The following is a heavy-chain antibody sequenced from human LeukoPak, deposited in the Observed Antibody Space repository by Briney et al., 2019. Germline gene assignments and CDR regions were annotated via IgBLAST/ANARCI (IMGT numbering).Heavy chain of an antibody. Sequence: SVKVSCKASGGTFSSYAIIWVRQAPGQGLEWMGGIIPIFGTASYAQKFQGRVTITTDESTSTAYMELSSLRSEDTAVYYCARARTYYYGSGSYGPFDYWGQRTLVTVSS. V-gene: IGHV1-69*05. CDR3: ARARTYYYGSGSYGPFDY. J-gene: IGHJ4*02. CDR2: IIPIFGTA. CDR1: GGTFSSYA. D-gene: IGHD3-10*01.